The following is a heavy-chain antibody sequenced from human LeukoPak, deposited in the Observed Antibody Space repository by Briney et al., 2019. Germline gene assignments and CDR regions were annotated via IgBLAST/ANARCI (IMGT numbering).Heavy chain of an antibody. Sequence: QPGGSLRLSCAASGFAFSGSAMHWVRRASEKGLEWVSRIRSKANSYATAYAASVKGRFTISRDDSKNTAYMQMNSLKTEDTAVYYCTRHGYDSSDYYATLDYWGQGTLVTVSS. CDR1: GFAFSGSA. CDR2: IRSKANSYAT. CDR3: TRHGYDSSDYYATLDY. J-gene: IGHJ4*02. D-gene: IGHD3-22*01. V-gene: IGHV3-73*01.